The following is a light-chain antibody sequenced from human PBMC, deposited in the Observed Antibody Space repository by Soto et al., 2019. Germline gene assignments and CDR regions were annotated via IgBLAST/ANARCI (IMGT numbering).Light chain of an antibody. V-gene: IGKV3-15*01. CDR2: GSS. CDR3: QQYNDWPRT. CDR1: QLFSSN. J-gene: IGKJ5*01. Sequence: EILLTQSPATLSLSPVQSDTLSCRASQLFSSNLAWYQRRPGQAPRLLIYGSSTRATGVPARFSGSASGTEFTLTISSLQSEDFGVYYCQQYNDWPRTFGQGTRLEIK.